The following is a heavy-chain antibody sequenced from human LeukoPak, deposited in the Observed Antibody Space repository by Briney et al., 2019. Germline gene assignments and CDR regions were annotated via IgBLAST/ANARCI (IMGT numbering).Heavy chain of an antibody. CDR3: ASLSTPTIFGVVNSDY. CDR2: INPNSGGT. Sequence: ASVKVSCKASGYTFTGYYMHWVRQAPGQGLEWMGRINPNSGGTNYAQKFQGRVTMTRDTSISTAYMELSRLRSDDTAVYYCASLSTPTIFGVVNSDYWGQGTLVTVSS. J-gene: IGHJ4*02. D-gene: IGHD3-3*01. CDR1: GYTFTGYY. V-gene: IGHV1-2*06.